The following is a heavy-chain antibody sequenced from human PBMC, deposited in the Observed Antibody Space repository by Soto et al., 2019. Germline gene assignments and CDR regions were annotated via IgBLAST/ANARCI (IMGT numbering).Heavy chain of an antibody. CDR3: ASKDGNNWFDP. J-gene: IGHJ5*02. Sequence: SETLSLTCTVSGGSISSYYWSWIRQPPGKGLEWIGYIYYSGSTNYNPSPKSRVTISVDTSKNQFSLKLSSVTAADTAVYYCASKDGNNWFDPWGQGTLVTVSS. V-gene: IGHV4-59*01. CDR1: GGSISSYY. CDR2: IYYSGST.